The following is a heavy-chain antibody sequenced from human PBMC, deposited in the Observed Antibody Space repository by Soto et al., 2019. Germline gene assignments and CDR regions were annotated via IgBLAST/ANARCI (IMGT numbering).Heavy chain of an antibody. J-gene: IGHJ4*02. V-gene: IGHV1-69*13. D-gene: IGHD6-6*01. CDR2: IIPIFGTA. Sequence: GASVKVSCKASGGTFSSYAISWVRQAPGQGLEWMGGIIPIFGTANYAQKFQGRVTITADESTSTAYMELSSLRSEDTAVYYCARDRSSSSHPDYFDDWGQGTLVTVSS. CDR1: GGTFSSYA. CDR3: ARDRSSSSHPDYFDD.